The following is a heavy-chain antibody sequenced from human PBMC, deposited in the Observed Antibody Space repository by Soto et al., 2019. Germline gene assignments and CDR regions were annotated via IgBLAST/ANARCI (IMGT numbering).Heavy chain of an antibody. Sequence: QVQLVESGGGLVKPGGSLRLSCEASGFSFGDYYMSWIRQSPERGLEWLSFISSSSRFTKYADSVKGRFTISRDNSKNSLYLQMNVLRADDTAVYYCARRLGSLPTANLDLWGRGTLVTVS. CDR1: GFSFGDYY. CDR2: ISSSSRFT. D-gene: IGHD1-1*01. CDR3: ARRLGSLPTANLDL. J-gene: IGHJ2*01. V-gene: IGHV3-11*06.